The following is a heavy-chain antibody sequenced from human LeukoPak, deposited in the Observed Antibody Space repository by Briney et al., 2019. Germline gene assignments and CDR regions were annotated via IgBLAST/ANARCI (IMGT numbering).Heavy chain of an antibody. Sequence: SQTLSLTCTVSGGSISSGGYYWSWIRQHPGKGLEWIGYIYYSGSTYYNPSLKSRVTISVDTSKNQFSLKLSSVTAADTAVYYCARAKQQPYFHWDYWGQGTLVTVSS. CDR2: IYYSGST. V-gene: IGHV4-31*03. CDR3: ARAKQQPYFHWDY. CDR1: GGSISSGGYY. J-gene: IGHJ4*02. D-gene: IGHD6-13*01.